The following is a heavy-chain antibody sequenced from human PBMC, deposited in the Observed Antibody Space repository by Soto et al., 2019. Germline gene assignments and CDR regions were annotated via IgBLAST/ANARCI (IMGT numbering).Heavy chain of an antibody. Sequence: SLRLSCAASGFTFDDYAMHLVRQAPGKGLEWVSGISWNSGSIGYADSVKGRFTISRDNAKNSLYLQMNSLRAEDTALYYCAKGKGSSPTYGMDVWGQGTTVTVSS. D-gene: IGHD6-6*01. CDR1: GFTFDDYA. J-gene: IGHJ6*02. V-gene: IGHV3-9*01. CDR3: AKGKGSSPTYGMDV. CDR2: ISWNSGSI.